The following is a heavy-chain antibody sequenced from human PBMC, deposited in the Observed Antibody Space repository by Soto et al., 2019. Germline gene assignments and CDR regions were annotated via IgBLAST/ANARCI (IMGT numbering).Heavy chain of an antibody. D-gene: IGHD6-13*01. CDR1: GYTFTGYY. CDR3: ARSPAGIPPLVPLDY. CDR2: INPNSGGT. J-gene: IGHJ4*02. V-gene: IGHV1-2*02. Sequence: QVQLVQSGAEVKKPGASVKVSCKASGYTFTGYYMHWVRQAPGQGVEWMGWINPNSGGTNYAQKFQGRVTMTRDTSISTAYMELSRLRSDHTAVYYCARSPAGIPPLVPLDYWGQGTLVTVSS.